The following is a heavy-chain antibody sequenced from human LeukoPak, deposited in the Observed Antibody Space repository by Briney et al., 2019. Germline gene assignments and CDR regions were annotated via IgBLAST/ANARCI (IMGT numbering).Heavy chain of an antibody. CDR2: ISGSGGSA. V-gene: IGHV3-23*01. CDR3: AKDVRAYSSGWYY. CDR1: GFTFSSYA. Sequence: PGGSLRLSCAASGFTFSSYAMSWVRQAPGKGLEWVSAISGSGGSAYYADSVKGRFTISRDNSKNTLYLQMNSLRAEDTAVYYCAKDVRAYSSGWYYWGQGTLVTVSS. J-gene: IGHJ4*02. D-gene: IGHD6-19*01.